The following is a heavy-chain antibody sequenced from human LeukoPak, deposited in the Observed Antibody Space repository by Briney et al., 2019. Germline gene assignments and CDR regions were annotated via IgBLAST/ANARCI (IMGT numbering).Heavy chain of an antibody. CDR1: GFTFSNYA. D-gene: IGHD6-19*01. V-gene: IGHV3-23*01. J-gene: IGHJ4*02. CDR2: IGGSGGST. Sequence: GGSLRLSCAASGFTFSNYAMNWVRQAPGRGLEWVSAIGGSGGSTYYADSVKGRFTISRDNAKNTLYLQMNSLRVEDTAVYYCARVYSSGWYRFDYWGQGTLVIVSS. CDR3: ARVYSSGWYRFDY.